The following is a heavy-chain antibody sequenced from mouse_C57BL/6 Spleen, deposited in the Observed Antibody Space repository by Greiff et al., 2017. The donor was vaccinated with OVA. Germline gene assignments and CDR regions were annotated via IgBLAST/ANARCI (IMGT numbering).Heavy chain of an antibody. D-gene: IGHD1-1*02. CDR3: ARHGGNYGPFDT. Sequence: EVKLVESGGDLVKPGGSLKLSCASSGFTFSSYGMSWVRQTPDKRLEWVATISSGGSYTYYPDSVKGRFTISRDNAKNTLYLQMSSLKSEDTAMYYCARHGGNYGPFDTWGPGTTLPVSS. CDR2: ISSGGSYT. J-gene: IGHJ2*01. V-gene: IGHV5-6*02. CDR1: GFTFSSYG.